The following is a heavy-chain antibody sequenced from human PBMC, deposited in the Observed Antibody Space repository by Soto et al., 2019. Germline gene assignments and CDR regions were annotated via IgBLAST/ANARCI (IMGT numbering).Heavy chain of an antibody. J-gene: IGHJ4*02. V-gene: IGHV4-59*08. Sequence: SETLSLTCTVSGGSIGRSYWSWIRQPPGKGLEWIGYIYNSGSTNYNPSLKSRVTISVDTSRNQGSLKVNSVTAADTAVYYCTRPYDDYGDYAFDYWGQGTLVTVSS. CDR3: TRPYDDYGDYAFDY. CDR2: IYNSGST. D-gene: IGHD4-17*01. CDR1: GGSIGRSY.